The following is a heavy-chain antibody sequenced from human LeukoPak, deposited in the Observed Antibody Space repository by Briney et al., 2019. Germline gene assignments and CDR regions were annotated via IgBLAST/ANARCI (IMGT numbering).Heavy chain of an antibody. J-gene: IGHJ4*02. D-gene: IGHD6-19*01. CDR3: AKTTTGYNSGRYPAWPVDY. CDR2: I. V-gene: IGHV3-23*01. CDR1: GFTFSSYA. Sequence: GGSLRLSCAASGFTFSSYAMYWVRQAPGKGLEWVSGIKGRFTISRDNSKNTVYLQTDSLRAEDTAVYYCAKTTTGYNSGRYPAWPVDYWGQGTLVTVSS.